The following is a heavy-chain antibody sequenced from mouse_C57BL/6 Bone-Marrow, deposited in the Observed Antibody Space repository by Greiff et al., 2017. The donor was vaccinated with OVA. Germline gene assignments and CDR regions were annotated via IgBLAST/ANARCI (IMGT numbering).Heavy chain of an antibody. V-gene: IGHV1-81*01. CDR1: GYTFTSYG. J-gene: IGHJ4*01. CDR3: ARLYYYAMDY. Sequence: VMLVESGAELARPGASVKLSCKASGYTFTSYGISWVKQRTGQGLEWIGEIYPRSGNTYYNEKFKGKATLTADKSSSTAYMELRSLTSEDSAVYFCARLYYYAMDYWGQGTSVTVSS. CDR2: IYPRSGNT.